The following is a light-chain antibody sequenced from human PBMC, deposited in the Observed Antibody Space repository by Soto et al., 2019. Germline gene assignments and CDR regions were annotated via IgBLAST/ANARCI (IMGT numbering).Light chain of an antibody. Sequence: EIVLTQSPATLSLSPGEIATLSCRASQSVGSYLAWYQQKPGQAPRLLIYDASKRATGIPDRFSGSGSGTDFTLTISRLEPEDFAVYYCLQRNSWPRVFGGGTKVEIK. V-gene: IGKV3-11*01. CDR2: DAS. CDR1: QSVGSY. J-gene: IGKJ4*01. CDR3: LQRNSWPRV.